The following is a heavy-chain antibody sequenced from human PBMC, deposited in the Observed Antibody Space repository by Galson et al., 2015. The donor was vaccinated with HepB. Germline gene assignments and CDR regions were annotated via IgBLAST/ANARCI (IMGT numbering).Heavy chain of an antibody. J-gene: IGHJ5*02. Sequence: TLSLTCTVSGGSVSRSGFLWSWIRQHPRKGLEYIGYIYYSGSTYYNPSLKSRVTISLDTSKNQFSLKLTSVTAADTAVYFCARGLIKGRSSYPWFDPWGQGTLVTVSS. CDR1: GGSVSRSGFL. D-gene: IGHD3-10*01. V-gene: IGHV4-31*03. CDR3: ARGLIKGRSSYPWFDP. CDR2: IYYSGST.